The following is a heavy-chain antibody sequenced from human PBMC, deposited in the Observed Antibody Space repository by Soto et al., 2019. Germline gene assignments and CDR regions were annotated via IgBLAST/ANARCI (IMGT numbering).Heavy chain of an antibody. CDR2: IYYSGST. D-gene: IGHD2-2*03. CDR1: GDSINNFF. V-gene: IGHV4-59*01. Sequence: SETLCLTCTVSGDSINNFFWSWIRQPPGKGLEWLGNIYYSGSTNYNPSLKSRVTMSVDTSKNQLSLRLSSVTDADTAVYYCARDSGYCSSTSCYGLQGWFDPWGLGTPVTVSS. J-gene: IGHJ5*02. CDR3: ARDSGYCSSTSCYGLQGWFDP.